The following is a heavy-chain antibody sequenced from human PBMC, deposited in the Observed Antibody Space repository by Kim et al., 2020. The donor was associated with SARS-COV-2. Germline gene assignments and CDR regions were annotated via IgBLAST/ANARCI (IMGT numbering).Heavy chain of an antibody. CDR3: ARDIFSPGIFTCTGGFDP. Sequence: SETLSLTCTVSGGSISSGGYYWSWIRQHPGKDLEWIGYIYYSGSTYYNPSLKSRVTISVDTSKNQFSLELSSVTAADTAVYYCARDIFSPGIFTCTGGFDPWGQGTLVTVYS. D-gene: IGHD3-9*01. CDR2: IYYSGST. CDR1: GGSISSGGYY. V-gene: IGHV4-31*03. J-gene: IGHJ5*02.